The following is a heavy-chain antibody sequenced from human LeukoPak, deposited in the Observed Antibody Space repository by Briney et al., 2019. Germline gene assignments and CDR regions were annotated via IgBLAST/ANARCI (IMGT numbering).Heavy chain of an antibody. CDR3: AKRSGGNSGYFDY. D-gene: IGHD4-23*01. Sequence: QSGGSLRLSCAVSGITLSNYGMSWVRQAPGKGLEWVSAISGSGGSTYYADSVKGRFTISRDNSKNTLYLQMNSLRAEDTAVYYCAKRSGGNSGYFDYWGQGTLVTVSS. CDR2: ISGSGGST. J-gene: IGHJ4*02. V-gene: IGHV3-23*01. CDR1: GITLSNYG.